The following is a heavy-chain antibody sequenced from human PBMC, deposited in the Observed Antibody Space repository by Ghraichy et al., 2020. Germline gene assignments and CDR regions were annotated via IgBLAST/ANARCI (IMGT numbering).Heavy chain of an antibody. V-gene: IGHV3-21*01. CDR2: ISSSSSYI. D-gene: IGHD3-3*01. J-gene: IGHJ3*02. Sequence: GGSLRLSCAASGFTFSSYSMSWVRQAPGKGLEWVSSISSSSSYIYYADSVKGRFTISRDNAKNSLYLQMNSLRAEDTAVDYCAREYDFWGPCAFDIWGQGTMVTVSS. CDR1: GFTFSSYS. CDR3: AREYDFWGPCAFDI.